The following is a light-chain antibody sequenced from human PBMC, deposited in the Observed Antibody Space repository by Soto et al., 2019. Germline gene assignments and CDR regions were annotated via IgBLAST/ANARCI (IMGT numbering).Light chain of an antibody. CDR2: TAS. V-gene: IGKV1-8*01. CDR1: QGISSY. Sequence: IQMTHPPSSLSESTGDRVTITCRASQGISSYLAWYQQKPGKAPKLLIYTASTLQSGVPSRFSGSGSGTDFTLTISSLQPEDFATYYCIQDYNYPLTFGGGTKGDIK. CDR3: IQDYNYPLT. J-gene: IGKJ4*01.